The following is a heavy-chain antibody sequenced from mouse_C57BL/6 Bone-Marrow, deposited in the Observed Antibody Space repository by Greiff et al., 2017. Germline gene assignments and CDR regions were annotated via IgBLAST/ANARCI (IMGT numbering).Heavy chain of an antibody. CDR3: ASCASFAY. V-gene: IGHV1-81*01. J-gene: IGHJ3*01. Sequence: LVESGAELARPGASVKLSCKASGYTFTSYGISWVKQRTGQGLEWIGEIYPRSGNTYYNEKFKGKATLTADQSSSTAYMELRSLTSEDSAVYFCASCASFAYWGQGTLVTVSA. CDR1: GYTFTSYG. CDR2: IYPRSGNT.